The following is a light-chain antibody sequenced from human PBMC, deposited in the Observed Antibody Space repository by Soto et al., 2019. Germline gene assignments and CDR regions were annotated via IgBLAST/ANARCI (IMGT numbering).Light chain of an antibody. CDR1: QSVSSN. J-gene: IGKJ1*01. V-gene: IGKV3-15*01. CDR2: GAS. Sequence: EIVMTQSPATLSVSPGERATLSCMASQSVSSNLAWYQQKPGQAPRLLIYGASTRATSIPARFSGSGSGTEFTLTISSLQSEDFAVYYCQQYHNWPPWTFGQGTKVEIK. CDR3: QQYHNWPPWT.